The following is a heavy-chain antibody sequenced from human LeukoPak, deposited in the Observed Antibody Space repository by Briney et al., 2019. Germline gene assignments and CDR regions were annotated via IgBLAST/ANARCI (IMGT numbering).Heavy chain of an antibody. Sequence: SETLSLTCAVYGGSFSGYYWSWIRQPPGKGLEWIGEINHSGSTNYNPSLKSRVTISVDTSKNQFSLKLSSVTAADTAVYYCASGYSSSWSHAFDIWGQGTMVTVSS. CDR1: GGSFSGYY. V-gene: IGHV4-34*01. D-gene: IGHD6-13*01. CDR2: INHSGST. J-gene: IGHJ3*02. CDR3: ASGYSSSWSHAFDI.